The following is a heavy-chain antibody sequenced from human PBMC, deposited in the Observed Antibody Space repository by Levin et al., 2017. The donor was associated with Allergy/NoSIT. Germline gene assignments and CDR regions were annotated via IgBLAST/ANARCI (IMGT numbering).Heavy chain of an antibody. V-gene: IGHV3-23*01. CDR3: ARDLGYCRGGTCYQTGAFAY. D-gene: IGHD2-15*01. J-gene: IGHJ4*02. CDR1: GFTFTSYA. CDR2: FGGSGGST. Sequence: GESLKISCAASGFTFTSYALSWVRQAPGKGLEWVSGFGGSGGSTSYADSVKGRFTISRDNSKNTLFLHMNSLRAEDTAVYYCARDLGYCRGGTCYQTGAFAYWGQGTLVTVSS.